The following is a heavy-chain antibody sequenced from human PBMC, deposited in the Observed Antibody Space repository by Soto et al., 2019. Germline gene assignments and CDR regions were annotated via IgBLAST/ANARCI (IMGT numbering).Heavy chain of an antibody. CDR2: IYYSGST. D-gene: IGHD4-17*01. Sequence: PSETLSLTCAVSGGSIISSNWWNWVRQPPRKGLEWIGSIYYSGSTYYNPSLKSRVTISVDTSKNQFSLKLSSVTAADTAVYYCARQDYGGRNFDYWGQGXLVTVSS. V-gene: IGHV4-39*01. J-gene: IGHJ4*02. CDR3: ARQDYGGRNFDY. CDR1: GGSIISSNW.